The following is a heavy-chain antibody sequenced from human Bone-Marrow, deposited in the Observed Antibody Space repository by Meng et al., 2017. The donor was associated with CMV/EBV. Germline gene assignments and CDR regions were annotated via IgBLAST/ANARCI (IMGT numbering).Heavy chain of an antibody. J-gene: IGHJ4*02. CDR2: IWYDGSNK. CDR1: GCNFSSYG. Sequence: RLCCEASGCNFSSYGMHEVRQAPGKGLGWVAIIWYDGSNKYYEDSVKGRFTISRDNSKNTLYLQMNSLRAEDTAVYYCAKGRYYFDYWGQGTLVTVSS. CDR3: AKGRYYFDY. V-gene: IGHV3-33*06.